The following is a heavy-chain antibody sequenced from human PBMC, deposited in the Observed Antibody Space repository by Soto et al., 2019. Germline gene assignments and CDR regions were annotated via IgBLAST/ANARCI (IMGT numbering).Heavy chain of an antibody. V-gene: IGHV1-2*02. D-gene: IGHD3-3*01. Sequence: QLHLVQSGAVVKKPGASVTVSCSASGYPVTAYYMHWVRQAPGRGLEWMGGINPATGAAKYTQTFRGRVNMTRDTSTSKVFMELSGLTSEDTAVFYCARGGGVGVAGSAAFDMWGQGTLVTVSS. CDR1: GYPVTAYY. J-gene: IGHJ3*02. CDR2: INPATGAA. CDR3: ARGGGVGVAGSAAFDM.